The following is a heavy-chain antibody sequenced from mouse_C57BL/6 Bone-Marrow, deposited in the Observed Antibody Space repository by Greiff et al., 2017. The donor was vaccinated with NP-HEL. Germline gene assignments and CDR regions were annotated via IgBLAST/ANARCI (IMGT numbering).Heavy chain of an antibody. CDR3: TTLRNYFDY. Sequence: VQLQQSGAELVRPGASVKLSCTASGFNIKDDYMHWVKQRPEQGLEWIGWIDPENGDTEYASKFQGKATITADTSSNTAYLQLSSLTSEDTAVYYCTTLRNYFDYWGQGTTLTVSA. CDR2: IDPENGDT. CDR1: GFNIKDDY. V-gene: IGHV14-4*01. J-gene: IGHJ2*01.